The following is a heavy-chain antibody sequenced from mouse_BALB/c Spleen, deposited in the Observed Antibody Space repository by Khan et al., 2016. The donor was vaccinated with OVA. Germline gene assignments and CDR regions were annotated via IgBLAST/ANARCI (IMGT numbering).Heavy chain of an antibody. J-gene: IGHJ2*01. V-gene: IGHV1-5*01. CDR3: TRSYDSYYFDY. CDR2: IYPGNSDT. CDR1: GYSFTSYW. D-gene: IGHD2-4*01. Sequence: EVQLQQSGPVLARPGASVKMSCKASGYSFTSYWMHWVKQRPGQGLEWIGAIYPGNSDTRYNQKFKGKAKLTAVTSASTAYMELSSLTNEDSAVYYCTRSYDSYYFDYWGQGTTLAVSS.